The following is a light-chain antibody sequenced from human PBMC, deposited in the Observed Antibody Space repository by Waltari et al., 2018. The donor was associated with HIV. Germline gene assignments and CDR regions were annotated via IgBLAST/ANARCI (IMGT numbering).Light chain of an antibody. V-gene: IGLV1-40*01. J-gene: IGLJ3*02. Sequence: HWYQQLPGTAPKLLIYGNINRPSGVPDRFSASKSGTSASLAITGLQPEDEADYYCQSYDSSLSAWVFGGGTKLTVL. CDR3: QSYDSSLSAWV. CDR2: GNI.